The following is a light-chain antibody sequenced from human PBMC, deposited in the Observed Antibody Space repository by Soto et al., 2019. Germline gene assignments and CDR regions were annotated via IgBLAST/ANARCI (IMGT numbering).Light chain of an antibody. Sequence: EIVLTQSPGTLSLSPGERATLSCRASQSVSSYLAWFQQKPGQPPRLLIYGASNRATGIPDRFSGSGSGTDFTLTISRLEPEDFAVYYCQQYSRSPLTFGQGTKVEIK. CDR1: QSVSSY. V-gene: IGKV3-20*01. J-gene: IGKJ1*01. CDR3: QQYSRSPLT. CDR2: GAS.